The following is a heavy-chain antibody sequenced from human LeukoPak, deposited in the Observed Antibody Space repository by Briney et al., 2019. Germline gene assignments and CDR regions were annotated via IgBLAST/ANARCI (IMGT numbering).Heavy chain of an antibody. CDR3: ARDGDVDIVATIPPPAPFDY. Sequence: ASVKVSCKASGYTFTSYGISWVRQAPGQGLEWMGWISAYNGNTNYAQKLQGRVTMTTDTSTSTAYMELRSLRSDDPAVYYCARDGDVDIVATIPPPAPFDYWGQGTLVTVSS. J-gene: IGHJ4*02. CDR1: GYTFTSYG. CDR2: ISAYNGNT. D-gene: IGHD5-12*01. V-gene: IGHV1-18*01.